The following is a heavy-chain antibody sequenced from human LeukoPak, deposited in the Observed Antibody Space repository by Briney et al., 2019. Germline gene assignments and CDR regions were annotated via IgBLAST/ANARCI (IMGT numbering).Heavy chain of an antibody. V-gene: IGHV3-23*01. J-gene: IGHJ4*02. CDR2: ISGSGGST. CDR3: AKAYCSSTSCYVDY. CDR1: GFTFSSYA. Sequence: PGGSLRHSCAASGFTFSSYAMSWVRQAPGKGLEWVSAISGSGGSTYYADSVKGRFTISRDNSKNTLYLQMNSLRAEDTAVYYCAKAYCSSTSCYVDYWGQGTLVTVSS. D-gene: IGHD2-2*01.